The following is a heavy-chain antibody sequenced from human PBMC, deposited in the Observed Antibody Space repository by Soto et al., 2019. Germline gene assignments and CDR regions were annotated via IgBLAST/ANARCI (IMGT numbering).Heavy chain of an antibody. Sequence: GGSLRLSCAASGFTFSSYGMSWVRQAPGKGLEWVSSISGSGGSTYYAGSVKGRFTISRDNSKNTLYLQTSSLRAEDTAVYYCANRNDYGSGSYFPFDHWGQGTLVTVSS. CDR2: ISGSGGST. CDR3: ANRNDYGSGSYFPFDH. D-gene: IGHD3-10*01. V-gene: IGHV3-23*01. J-gene: IGHJ4*02. CDR1: GFTFSSYG.